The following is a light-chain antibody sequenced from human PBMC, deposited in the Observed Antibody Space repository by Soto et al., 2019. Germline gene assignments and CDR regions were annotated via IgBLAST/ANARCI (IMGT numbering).Light chain of an antibody. V-gene: IGKV1-39*01. Sequence: DIQMPQSPSSLSAYVGDIVTITCLASQSISSYLNWYHKKPGKAPNLLIYAASSLQSGVPSRFSGSGSGTDFNLTISRLQTEEFATYYCQQANSFPWTGGLGTKLDIK. CDR1: QSISSY. J-gene: IGKJ1*01. CDR2: AAS. CDR3: QQANSFPWT.